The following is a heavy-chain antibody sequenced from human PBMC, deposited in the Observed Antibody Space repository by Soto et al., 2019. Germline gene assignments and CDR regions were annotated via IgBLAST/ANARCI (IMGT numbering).Heavy chain of an antibody. Sequence: SETLSLTCSVSGAALNSGNYYWSWIRQVPGKGLEWIGHIYVTGAVDYNPSLRDRITISQDTSERQFSLNLRLVTAADTAVYYCARLRIATNNYKWFDPWGRGTLVAVSS. D-gene: IGHD2-21*01. J-gene: IGHJ5*02. CDR1: GAALNSGNYY. CDR2: IYVTGAV. V-gene: IGHV4-31*03. CDR3: ARLRIATNNYKWFDP.